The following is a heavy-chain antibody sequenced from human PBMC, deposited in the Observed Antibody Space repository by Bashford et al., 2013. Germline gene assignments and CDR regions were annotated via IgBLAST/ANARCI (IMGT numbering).Heavy chain of an antibody. Sequence: GGSLRLSCAASGFTFTSYGISWVRQAPGQGLEWMGWISAYNGNTNYAQKLQGRVTMTTDTSTSTAYMELRSLRSDDTAVYYCARQGIGGARGEYAFDIWGQGTMVTVSS. D-gene: IGHD1-26*01. J-gene: IGHJ3*02. CDR2: ISAYNGNT. CDR1: GFTFTSYG. CDR3: ARQGIGGARGEYAFDI. V-gene: IGHV1-18*01.